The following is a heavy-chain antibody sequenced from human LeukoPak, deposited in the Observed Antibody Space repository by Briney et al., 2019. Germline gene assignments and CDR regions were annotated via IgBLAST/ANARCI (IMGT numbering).Heavy chain of an antibody. V-gene: IGHV3-48*04. CDR2: ISSSISSTT. J-gene: IGHJ4*02. CDR3: AKEHCSGDTCYFDY. Sequence: PGGSLRLSCAASGFTFSTYSMDWVRQAPGKGLEWVSYISSSISSTTYYADSVKGRFTISRDDAKNSLYLQMNSLRAEDTAVYYCAKEHCSGDTCYFDYWGQGTLVTVSS. CDR1: GFTFSTYS. D-gene: IGHD2-15*01.